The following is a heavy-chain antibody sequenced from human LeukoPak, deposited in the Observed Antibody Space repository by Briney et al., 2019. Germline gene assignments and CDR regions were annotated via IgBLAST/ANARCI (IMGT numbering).Heavy chain of an antibody. CDR2: MNPNSGNT. V-gene: IGHV1-8*01. Sequence: ATVKISCKVSGYTFTSYDINWVRQATGQGLEWMGWMNPNSGNTGYAQKFQGRVTMTRNTSISTAYMELSSLRSEDTAVYYCARGLSNQYYDFWSGYYPFDYWGQGTLVTVSS. J-gene: IGHJ4*02. CDR1: GYTFTSYD. D-gene: IGHD3-3*01. CDR3: ARGLSNQYYDFWSGYYPFDY.